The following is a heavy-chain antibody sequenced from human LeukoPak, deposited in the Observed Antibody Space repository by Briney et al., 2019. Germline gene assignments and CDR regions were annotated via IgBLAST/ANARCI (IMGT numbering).Heavy chain of an antibody. D-gene: IGHD3-9*01. J-gene: IGHJ6*03. Sequence: SETLSLTCAVSGYSISSGYYWGWIRQPPGKGLEWIITISHSGTTYYNPSLKGRVTISVDTSKNQFSLKLRSVTAADPAVYYCARVRPHYDILTGYYLPYYYYMDVWGKGTTVTVSS. V-gene: IGHV4-38-2*01. CDR3: ARVRPHYDILTGYYLPYYYYMDV. CDR1: GYSISSGYY. CDR2: ISHSGTT.